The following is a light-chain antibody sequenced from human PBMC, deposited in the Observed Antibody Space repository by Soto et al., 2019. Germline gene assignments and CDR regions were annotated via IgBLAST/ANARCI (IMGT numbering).Light chain of an antibody. CDR2: SVS. CDR3: QQYNDWPTT. J-gene: IGKJ1*01. Sequence: EIVMTQSPATLSVSPGERATLSCRASQSVSSTVAWYQQKPGQAPRLLIYSVSTRATGIPARFSGSGSGTEFTLTISSLQSEDCAVYYCQQYNDWPTTFGQGTKVEFK. V-gene: IGKV3-15*01. CDR1: QSVSST.